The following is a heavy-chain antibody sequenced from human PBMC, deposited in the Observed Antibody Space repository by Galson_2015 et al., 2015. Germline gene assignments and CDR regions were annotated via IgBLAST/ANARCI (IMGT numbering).Heavy chain of an antibody. V-gene: IGHV3-23*01. D-gene: IGHD4-11*01. Sequence: LRLSCAASGFTFSSYAMSWVRQAPGKGLEWVSGVSGSGYSSYYADSVKGRFTISRDNSKNTLFLQMNSLGAEDTAIYYCAKETRLAVTTGDIDYWGLGTLATVSS. CDR3: AKETRLAVTTGDIDY. CDR2: VSGSGYSS. J-gene: IGHJ4*02. CDR1: GFTFSSYA.